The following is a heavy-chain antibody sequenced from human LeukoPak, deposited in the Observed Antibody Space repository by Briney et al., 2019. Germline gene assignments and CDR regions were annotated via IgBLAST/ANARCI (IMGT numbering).Heavy chain of an antibody. D-gene: IGHD2-2*01. CDR2: IKSKTDGGTT. CDR3: TTDRVYCTSTSCHGHFLDY. V-gene: IGHV3-15*01. J-gene: IGHJ4*02. Sequence: GGSLRLSCAASGFTFTNAWMSWVRQAPGEGLDWFGRIKSKTDGGTTDYAAPVKGRFTISRDDSKNTLYLQMNSLKTDDTAVYYCTTDRVYCTSTSCHGHFLDYWGQGTLVTVSS. CDR1: GFTFTNAW.